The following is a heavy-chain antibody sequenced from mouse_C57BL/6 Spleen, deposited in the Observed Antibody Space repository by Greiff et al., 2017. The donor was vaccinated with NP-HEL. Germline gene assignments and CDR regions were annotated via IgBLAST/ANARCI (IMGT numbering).Heavy chain of an antibody. CDR1: GYTFTSYW. J-gene: IGHJ2*01. CDR3: ARFDYDDVNYFDY. Sequence: QVQLQQPVAELVKPGASVKLSCKASGYTFTSYWMHWVKQRPGQGLEWIGMIHPNSGSTNYNEKFKSKATLTVDKSSSTAYMQLSSLTSEDSAVYYCARFDYDDVNYFDYWGQGTTLTVSS. D-gene: IGHD2-4*01. V-gene: IGHV1-64*01. CDR2: IHPNSGST.